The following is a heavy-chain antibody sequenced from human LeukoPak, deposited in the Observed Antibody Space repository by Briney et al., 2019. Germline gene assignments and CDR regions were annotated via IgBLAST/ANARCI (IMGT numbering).Heavy chain of an antibody. V-gene: IGHV4-34*01. CDR1: XGSFSXXX. Sequence: YXGSFSXXXXXXIXXXPGXXXXXXXEINHSGSTNYNPSLKSRVTISVDTSKNQFSLKLSSVTAADTAVYYCARRAYDFWSGYYFDYWGQGTLVTVSS. J-gene: IGHJ4*02. CDR2: INHSGST. CDR3: ARRAYDFWSGYYFDY. D-gene: IGHD3-3*01.